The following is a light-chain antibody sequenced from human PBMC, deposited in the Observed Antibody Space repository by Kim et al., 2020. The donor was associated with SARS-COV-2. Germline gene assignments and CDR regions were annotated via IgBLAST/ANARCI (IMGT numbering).Light chain of an antibody. J-gene: IGKJ1*01. Sequence: SPGETATLSRGARQSESSTVAWYRQRTGQAPRLLIYGASTRAADIAARFSGSGAGTDFTLTISRLQSEDLTVYHCKQYDEGPPWTFGQGTKVDIK. CDR1: QSESST. CDR3: KQYDEGPPWT. CDR2: GAS. V-gene: IGKV3-15*01.